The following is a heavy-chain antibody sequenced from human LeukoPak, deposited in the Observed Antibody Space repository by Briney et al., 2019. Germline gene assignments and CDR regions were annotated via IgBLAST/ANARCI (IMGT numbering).Heavy chain of an antibody. CDR3: ARGTESSGWNFDY. J-gene: IGHJ4*02. CDR1: GGSFSGHY. Sequence: SETLSLTCAVYGGSFSGHYWTWIRQSPGKGLEWIGEINHSGSTNYNPSLKSRVAISLDASENQFSLRVTSVTAADTAVYYCARGTESSGWNFDYWGQGTLVTVYS. V-gene: IGHV4-34*01. CDR2: INHSGST. D-gene: IGHD6-25*01.